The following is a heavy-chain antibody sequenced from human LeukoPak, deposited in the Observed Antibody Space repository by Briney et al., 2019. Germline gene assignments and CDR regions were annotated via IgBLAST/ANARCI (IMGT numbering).Heavy chain of an antibody. CDR3: ASHGSGSGPLRY. CDR1: SGSISSTNYY. J-gene: IGHJ4*02. Sequence: PSETLSLTCTVSSGSISSTNYYWGWIRRPPGKGLEWIASIYYSGSTYFNPSLKSRVTISVDTSKNQFPLKLSSVTAADTAVYYCASHGSGSGPLRYWGQGTLVTVSS. V-gene: IGHV4-39*01. D-gene: IGHD2-15*01. CDR2: IYYSGST.